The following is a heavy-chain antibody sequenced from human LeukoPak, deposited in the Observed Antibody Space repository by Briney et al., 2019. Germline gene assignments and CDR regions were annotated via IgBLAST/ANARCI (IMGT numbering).Heavy chain of an antibody. D-gene: IGHD1-26*01. V-gene: IGHV3-15*07. Sequence: GGSLRLSCAASGFTFSSYGMHWVRQAPGKGLEWVGRIKSKTDGGTSDYAAPVKGRFTISRDDSKNTLYLQMNSLKTEDTAVYYCTTVDEGSYYYSPVDYWGQGTLVTVSS. CDR3: TTVDEGSYYYSPVDY. CDR1: GFTFSSYG. J-gene: IGHJ4*02. CDR2: IKSKTDGGTS.